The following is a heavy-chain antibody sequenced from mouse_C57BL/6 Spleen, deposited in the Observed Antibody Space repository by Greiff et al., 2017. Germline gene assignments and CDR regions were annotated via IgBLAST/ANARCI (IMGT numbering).Heavy chain of an antibody. CDR1: GFTFPDYY. CDR3: AILRYEGDFDY. V-gene: IGHV7-3*01. J-gene: IGHJ2*01. Sequence: EVQRVESGGGLVQPGGSLSLSCAASGFTFPDYYMSWVRQPLGKALEWLGFIRNKANGYTTEYSASVKGRFTISRDNSQSILYRQMNALRAEDSATYYCAILRYEGDFDYWGQGTTLTVSS. CDR2: IRNKANGYTT. D-gene: IGHD1-1*01.